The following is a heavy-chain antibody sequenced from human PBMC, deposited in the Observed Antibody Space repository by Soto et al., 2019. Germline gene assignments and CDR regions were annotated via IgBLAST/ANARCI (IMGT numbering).Heavy chain of an antibody. J-gene: IGHJ4*02. CDR2: IYSGGST. CDR3: ARVHSSSWYYFDY. CDR1: GFTVSSNY. V-gene: IGHV3-66*01. Sequence: GGSLRLSCAASGFTVSSNYMSWVRQAPGKGLEWVSVIYSGGSTYYADSVKGRFTISRDNSKNTLYLQMNSLRAEDTAVYYCARVHSSSWYYFDYWGQGTLVTVSS. D-gene: IGHD6-13*01.